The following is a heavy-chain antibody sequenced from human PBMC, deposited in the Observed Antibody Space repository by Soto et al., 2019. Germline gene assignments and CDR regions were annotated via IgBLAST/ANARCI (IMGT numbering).Heavy chain of an antibody. Sequence: QVQLVQSGTEVKKPGASAKVSCKASGGTFSRSGFHWVRQAPGQGLEWMGMIVPSVDTTNYAQKFQARVTISADQFTSTVYMELRSLRSEDTAVYYCARCPQPPDTADPYAVDVWGQGTRVIVSS. J-gene: IGHJ6*02. CDR3: ARCPQPPDTADPYAVDV. D-gene: IGHD5-18*01. V-gene: IGHV1-69*18. CDR2: IVPSVDTT. CDR1: GGTFSRSG.